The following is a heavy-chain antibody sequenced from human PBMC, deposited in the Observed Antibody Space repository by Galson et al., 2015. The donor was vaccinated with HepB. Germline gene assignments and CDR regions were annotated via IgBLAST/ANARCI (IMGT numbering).Heavy chain of an antibody. D-gene: IGHD2-15*01. CDR3: ATVLFGSGAYWTFEM. J-gene: IGHJ3*02. Sequence: CLRLSCAASGFTFSRHTMSWVRQTPGQGLQWLSYISTNGANIHYADSVKGRFTVARDNAKDTMFLQMNSLRAEDTAVYYCATVLFGSGAYWTFEMWGQGTLVTVSS. CDR1: GFTFSRHT. V-gene: IGHV3-48*04. CDR2: ISTNGANI.